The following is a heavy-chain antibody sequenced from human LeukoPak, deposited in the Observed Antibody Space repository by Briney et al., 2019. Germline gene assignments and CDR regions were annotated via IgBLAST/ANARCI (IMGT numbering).Heavy chain of an antibody. CDR1: GYTFTSYA. CDR2: INTNTGNP. CDR3: ARAPLGYCSSTSCPWPSNGMDV. D-gene: IGHD2-2*01. V-gene: IGHV7-4-1*02. Sequence: ASVKVSCKASGYTFTSYAMNWVRQAPGQGLEWMGWINTNTGNPTYAQGFTGRFVFSLDTSVSTAYLQISSLKAEDTAVYYCARAPLGYCSSTSCPWPSNGMDVWGQGTTVTVSS. J-gene: IGHJ6*02.